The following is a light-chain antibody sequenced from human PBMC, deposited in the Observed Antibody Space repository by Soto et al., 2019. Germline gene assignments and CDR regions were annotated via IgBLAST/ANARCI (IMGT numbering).Light chain of an antibody. Sequence: QSALTQPASVSGSPGQSITISCTGTSSDVGGYNYVSWHQQHPGKAPKLLIYDVSSRPSGVSNRFSASKSGNTASLTISGLQAEGEADYYCSSYTSSITHVFGTGTKLTVL. CDR2: DVS. V-gene: IGLV2-14*01. CDR3: SSYTSSITHV. J-gene: IGLJ1*01. CDR1: SSDVGGYNY.